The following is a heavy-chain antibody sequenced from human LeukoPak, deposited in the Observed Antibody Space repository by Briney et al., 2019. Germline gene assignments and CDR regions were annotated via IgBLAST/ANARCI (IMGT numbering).Heavy chain of an antibody. Sequence: SGGSLRLSCAASGFTFSSYRMNWVRQAPGKGLEWVSSISSSSSYIYYADSVKGRFTISRDNAKSSLYLQMNSPRAEDTAVYYCARDDYGDYGAFDIWGQGTMVTVSS. D-gene: IGHD4-17*01. CDR3: ARDDYGDYGAFDI. V-gene: IGHV3-21*01. CDR1: GFTFSSYR. CDR2: ISSSSSYI. J-gene: IGHJ3*02.